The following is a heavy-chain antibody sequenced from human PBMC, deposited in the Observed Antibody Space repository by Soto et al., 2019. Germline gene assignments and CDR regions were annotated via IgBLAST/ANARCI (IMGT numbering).Heavy chain of an antibody. Sequence: QVQLVQSGAEVKKPGASVKVSCKASGYTFTSYGISWVRQAPGQGLEWMGWISAYNGNTNYAQKLQGRVTMTTDTSTRTGYMELGSLRIDGTAVYFCGRDTGGGTIFGVVFDAPDDAFDIWGQGTMVTVSS. D-gene: IGHD3-3*01. CDR1: GYTFTSYG. CDR3: GRDTGGGTIFGVVFDAPDDAFDI. V-gene: IGHV1-18*01. CDR2: ISAYNGNT. J-gene: IGHJ3*02.